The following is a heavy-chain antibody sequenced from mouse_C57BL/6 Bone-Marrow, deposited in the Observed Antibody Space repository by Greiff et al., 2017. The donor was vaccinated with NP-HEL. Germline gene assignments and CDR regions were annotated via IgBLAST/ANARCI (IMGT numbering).Heavy chain of an antibody. J-gene: IGHJ4*01. Sequence: VQLQQSGAELVRPGPSVKMSCKASGYTFTNYWIGWAKQRPGHGLEWIGDIYPGGGYTNYNEKFKGKATLTADKSSSTAYMQFSSLTSEDSAIYYCARSFYDYDYAMDYWGQGTSVTVSS. D-gene: IGHD2-4*01. CDR2: IYPGGGYT. V-gene: IGHV1-63*01. CDR3: ARSFYDYDYAMDY. CDR1: GYTFTNYW.